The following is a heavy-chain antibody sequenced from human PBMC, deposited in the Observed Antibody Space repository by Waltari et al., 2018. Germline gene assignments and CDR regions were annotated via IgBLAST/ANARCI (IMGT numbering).Heavy chain of an antibody. J-gene: IGHJ4*02. D-gene: IGHD6-19*01. CDR1: GFLVRSHY. V-gene: IGHV3-7*01. CDR2: IWPDGSDR. CDR3: ARQDISVRSCPDY. Sequence: EVQLVESGGGLVQPGGSLRLACVASGFLVRSHYMTWLRQAPGKGLEWVANIWPDGSDRNHVDSVKGRFTISRDNAQNTLYLQMNSLRAEDTAVYYCARQDISVRSCPDYWGQGTLVTVSS.